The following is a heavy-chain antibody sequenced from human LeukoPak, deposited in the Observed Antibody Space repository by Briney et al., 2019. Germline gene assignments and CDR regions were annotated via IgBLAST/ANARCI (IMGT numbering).Heavy chain of an antibody. J-gene: IGHJ3*02. CDR2: IIPIFGTA. V-gene: IGHV1-69*13. CDR3: ARISGYCSSTSCSHRTNDDAFDI. D-gene: IGHD2-2*01. Sequence: SVKVSCKASGGTFSSYAISWVRQAPGQGLEWMGGIIPIFGTANYAQKFQGRVTITADESTSTAYMELSSLRSEDTAVYYCARISGYCSSTSCSHRTNDDAFDIWGQGTMVTVSS. CDR1: GGTFSSYA.